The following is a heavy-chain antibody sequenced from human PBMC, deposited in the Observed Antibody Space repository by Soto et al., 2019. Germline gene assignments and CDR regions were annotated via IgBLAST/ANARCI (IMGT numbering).Heavy chain of an antibody. CDR2: ISGSGGST. V-gene: IGHV3-23*01. D-gene: IGHD4-4*01. Sequence: EVQLLESGGGLVQPGGSLRLSCAASGFTFSSYAMSWVRQAPGKGLEWVSAISGSGGSTYYSDSLKGRFTISRDNSKNTLYLQMNSLRAEDTAVYYCAKDDHDYSNSGFDPWGQGTLVTVSS. CDR3: AKDDHDYSNSGFDP. J-gene: IGHJ5*02. CDR1: GFTFSSYA.